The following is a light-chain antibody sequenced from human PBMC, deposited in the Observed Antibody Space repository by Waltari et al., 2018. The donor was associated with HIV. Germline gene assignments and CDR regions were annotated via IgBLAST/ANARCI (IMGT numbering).Light chain of an antibody. V-gene: IGLV4-60*03. J-gene: IGLJ3*02. CDR1: RGHSGYI. CDR2: LEGNGDY. CDR3: ETWDHNIRV. Sequence: HPVLTQSSNASASLGPSVQPTCTLSRGHSGYIIARRQQQPGKAPRYLMKLEGNGDYNKGSGVPDRFSGSSSGADRYLTMSNVQSEDEADYYCETWDHNIRVFGGGTKLTVL.